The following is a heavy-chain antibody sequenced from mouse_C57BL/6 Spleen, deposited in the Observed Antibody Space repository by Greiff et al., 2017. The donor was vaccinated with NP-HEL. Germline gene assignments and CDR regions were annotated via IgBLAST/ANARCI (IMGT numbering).Heavy chain of an antibody. J-gene: IGHJ2*01. V-gene: IGHV1-80*01. CDR3: ARGGYYYGSSDFDY. CDR1: GYAFSSYW. D-gene: IGHD1-1*01. Sequence: VKVVESGAELVKPGASVKISCKASGYAFSSYWMNWVKQRPGKGLEWIGQIYPGDGDTNYNGKFKGKATLTADKSSSTAYMQLSSLTSEDSAVYFCARGGYYYGSSDFDYWGQGTTLTVSS. CDR2: IYPGDGDT.